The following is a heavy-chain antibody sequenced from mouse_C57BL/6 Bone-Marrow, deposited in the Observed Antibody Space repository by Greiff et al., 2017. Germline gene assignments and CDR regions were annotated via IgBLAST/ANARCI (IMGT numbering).Heavy chain of an antibody. CDR2: ISSGGSYT. Sequence: EVMLVESGGDLVKPGGSLKLSCAASGFTFSSYGMSWVRQTPDTRLEWVATISSGGSYTYYPDSVQGRFTISRDNAKNTLYLQMISLKSEDTAMYYGARQGYYSNSYAMDYWGQGTSVTVSS. CDR3: ARQGYYSNSYAMDY. J-gene: IGHJ4*01. D-gene: IGHD2-5*01. V-gene: IGHV5-6*01. CDR1: GFTFSSYG.